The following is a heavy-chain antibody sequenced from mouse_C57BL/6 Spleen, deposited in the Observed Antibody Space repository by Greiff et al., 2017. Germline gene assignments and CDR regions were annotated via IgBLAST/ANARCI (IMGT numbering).Heavy chain of an antibody. CDR2: IYPGSGNT. Sequence: VQRVESGPELVKPGASVKISCKASGYSFTSYYIHWVKQRPGQGLEWIGWIYPGSGNTKYDEKFKGKATLTADTSSSTAYMQLSSLTSEDSAVYYCARGGEGNSFAYWGQGTLVTVSA. D-gene: IGHD2-1*01. CDR3: ARGGEGNSFAY. V-gene: IGHV1-66*01. J-gene: IGHJ3*01. CDR1: GYSFTSYY.